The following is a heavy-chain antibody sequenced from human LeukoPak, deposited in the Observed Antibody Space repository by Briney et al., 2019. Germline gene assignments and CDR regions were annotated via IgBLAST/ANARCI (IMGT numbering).Heavy chain of an antibody. D-gene: IGHD3-22*01. CDR3: ARDYDSSGYSDAFDI. CDR2: ISSSGGSI. CDR1: GFTFSSFE. J-gene: IGHJ3*02. V-gene: IGHV3-48*03. Sequence: GGSLRLSCAASGFTFSSFEMNWVRQAPGKGLEWVSYISSSGGSIYYADSVKGRFTISRDNAKNSLYLQMNSLRAEDTALYYCARDYDSSGYSDAFDIWGQGTMVTVSS.